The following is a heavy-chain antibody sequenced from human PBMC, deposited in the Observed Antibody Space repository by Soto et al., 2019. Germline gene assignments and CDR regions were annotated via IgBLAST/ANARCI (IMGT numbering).Heavy chain of an antibody. J-gene: IGHJ4*02. Sequence: EVQLLESGGGSVQPGGSLRLSCAASGFTFSSYAMHWVRRPPGKGLEWVSSISGSGGTAYYADSVKGRFSISRDSLVNTLYLQMNSLRAEDTAVYYCAKGLGPNWNVDYWGQGTLVTVSP. D-gene: IGHD1-1*01. CDR3: AKGLGPNWNVDY. V-gene: IGHV3-23*01. CDR2: ISGSGGTA. CDR1: GFTFSSYA.